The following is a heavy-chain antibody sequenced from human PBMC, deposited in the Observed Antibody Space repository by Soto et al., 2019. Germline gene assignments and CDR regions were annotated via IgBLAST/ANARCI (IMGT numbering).Heavy chain of an antibody. CDR1: GFTFSNAW. CDR3: AKDLHWYGMDV. V-gene: IGHV3-23*01. CDR2: ISGSGGST. Sequence: GFTFSNAWMNWVRQAPGKGLEWVSAISGSGGSTYYADSVKGRFTISRDNSKNTLFLQMDSLRAEDTAVYYCAKDLHWYGMDVWGQGTTVTVSS. D-gene: IGHD1-1*01. J-gene: IGHJ6*02.